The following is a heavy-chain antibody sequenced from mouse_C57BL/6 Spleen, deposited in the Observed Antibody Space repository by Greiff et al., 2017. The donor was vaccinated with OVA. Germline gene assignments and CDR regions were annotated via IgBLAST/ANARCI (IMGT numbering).Heavy chain of an antibody. Sequence: EVKLMESGGGLVKPGGSLKLSCAASGFTFSDYGMHWVRQAPEKGLEWVAYISSGSSTIYYADTVKGRFTISRDNAKNTLFLQMTSLRSEDTAMYYCARRTTVVATWYFDVWGTGTTVTVSS. J-gene: IGHJ1*03. D-gene: IGHD1-1*01. CDR3: ARRTTVVATWYFDV. CDR2: ISSGSSTI. CDR1: GFTFSDYG. V-gene: IGHV5-17*01.